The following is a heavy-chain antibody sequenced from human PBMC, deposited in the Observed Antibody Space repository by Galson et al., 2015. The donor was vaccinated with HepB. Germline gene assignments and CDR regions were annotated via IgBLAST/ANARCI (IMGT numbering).Heavy chain of an antibody. CDR1: GFTFSSYS. J-gene: IGHJ5*02. CDR2: ISSSSSYI. Sequence: SLRLSCAASGFTFSSYSMNWVRQAPGKGLEWVSSISSSSSYIYYADSVKGRFTISGDNAKNSLYLQMNSRRAEDTAVYYCARERVMGWLQKSLGNLDPWGQGTLVTVSS. CDR3: ARERVMGWLQKSLGNLDP. V-gene: IGHV3-21*01. D-gene: IGHD5-24*01.